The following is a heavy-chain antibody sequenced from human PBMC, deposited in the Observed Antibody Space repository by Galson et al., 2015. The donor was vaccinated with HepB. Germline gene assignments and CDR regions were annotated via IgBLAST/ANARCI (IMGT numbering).Heavy chain of an antibody. CDR1: GYTFTNYW. J-gene: IGHJ6*02. Sequence: QSGAEVKKPGESLRISCQGSGYTFTNYWITWVRQMPGKGLEWMGRIDPSDSYTKYSPSFQGHVTISADKSISTAYLQWSSLKASDTAMYYCARPTRGGYANYGMDVWGQGTTVTVSS. D-gene: IGHD3-10*01. V-gene: IGHV5-10-1*01. CDR2: IDPSDSYT. CDR3: ARPTRGGYANYGMDV.